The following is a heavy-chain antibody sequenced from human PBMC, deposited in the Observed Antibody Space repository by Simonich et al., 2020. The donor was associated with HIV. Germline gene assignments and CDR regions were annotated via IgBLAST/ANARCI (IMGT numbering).Heavy chain of an antibody. CDR1: GGSFSDYY. J-gene: IGHJ5*02. D-gene: IGHD6-25*01. CDR3: ARGAPSVAAAREVWFDP. Sequence: QVQLQQWGAGLLKPSETLSLTCTVYGGSFSDYYWSWIRQPPGKGLEWIGEINHSGKTNYNPSLKSRAIISVEAAKNQFSLKLRSVTAADTAVYYCARGAPSVAAAREVWFDPWGQGTLVTVSS. V-gene: IGHV4-34*01. CDR2: INHSGKT.